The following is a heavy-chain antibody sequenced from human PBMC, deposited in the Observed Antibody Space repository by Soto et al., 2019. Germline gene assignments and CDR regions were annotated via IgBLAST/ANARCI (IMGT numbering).Heavy chain of an antibody. CDR3: ARDGSYRAFDI. CDR2: IDYSGST. Sequence: QVQLQESGPGLVKPSETLSLTCTVSGGSVSSGSYYWSWIRQPPGKGLEWIGYIDYSGSTTYNPSLKSRVTISVDTSKNQFSLKLSSVTAADTAVYYCARDGSYRAFDIWGQGTMVTVSS. J-gene: IGHJ3*02. D-gene: IGHD3-10*01. V-gene: IGHV4-61*01. CDR1: GGSVSSGSYY.